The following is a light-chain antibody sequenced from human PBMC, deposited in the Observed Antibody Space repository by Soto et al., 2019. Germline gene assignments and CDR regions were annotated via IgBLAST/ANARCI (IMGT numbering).Light chain of an antibody. CDR3: SSYTSSSLYV. CDR1: SSDVGGSNY. J-gene: IGLJ1*01. V-gene: IGLV2-14*01. Sequence: QSALTQPASVSGSPGQSITISCTGTSSDVGGSNYVSWYQQLPGKAPKLMIYDVSDRPSGVSNRFSGSKSGNKASLTISGLQAEDEADYYCSSYTSSSLYVFGNGTKFTVL. CDR2: DVS.